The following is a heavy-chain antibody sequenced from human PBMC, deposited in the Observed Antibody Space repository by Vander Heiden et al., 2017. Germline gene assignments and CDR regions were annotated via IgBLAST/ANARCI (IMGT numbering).Heavy chain of an antibody. J-gene: IGHJ5*02. D-gene: IGHD6-6*01. CDR1: GFPFSSYS. V-gene: IGHV3-21*01. CDR2: ISSSSSSI. Sequence: EVQLVESGGGLVKPGGSLSLSCAASGFPFSSYSMNWVRQARGKGLEWVSSISSSSSSIYYADSVKGRFTISRDNAKNSMFLQINRMREDDTAVYCGGSRRAARHGWFDPWGQGTLVTVSS. CDR3: GSRRAARHGWFDP.